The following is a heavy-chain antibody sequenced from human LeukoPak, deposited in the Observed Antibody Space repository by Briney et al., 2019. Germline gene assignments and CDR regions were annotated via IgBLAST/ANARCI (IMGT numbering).Heavy chain of an antibody. J-gene: IGHJ4*02. Sequence: SETLSLTCTVSGGSISSNNYFWGWIRQPPGKGLEWIGSIYDSGSTYYNPSLKSRVTIPVDTSKNQFSLKLNSVTAADTAMYYCQSRFLEWLLDYWGQGTLVTVSS. CDR2: IYDSGST. D-gene: IGHD3-3*01. CDR1: GGSISSNNYF. CDR3: QSRFLEWLLDY. V-gene: IGHV4-39*01.